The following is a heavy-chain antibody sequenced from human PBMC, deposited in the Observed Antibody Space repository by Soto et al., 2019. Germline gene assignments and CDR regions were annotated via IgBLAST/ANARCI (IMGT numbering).Heavy chain of an antibody. CDR2: IAANVTNR. V-gene: IGHV3-23*01. CDR3: ACDYLRLNSLHGNFYYFGMDV. CDR1: GITFTTYA. D-gene: IGHD4-17*01. J-gene: IGHJ6*02. Sequence: PGGSLRLSCAASGITFTTYAISWVRQAPWKGLEWVSTIAANVTNRHYADFVKGRFTISRDNSKNTLSLQMNSLRVEDTAIYYCACDYLRLNSLHGNFYYFGMDVWGQGTAVPVSS.